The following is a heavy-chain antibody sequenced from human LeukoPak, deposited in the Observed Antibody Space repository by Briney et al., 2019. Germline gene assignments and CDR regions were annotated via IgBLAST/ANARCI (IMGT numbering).Heavy chain of an antibody. J-gene: IGHJ4*02. CDR2: IIPISGTA. Sequence: SVKVSCKASGGTFSSYAISWVRQAPGQGLEWMGGIIPISGTANYAQKFQGRVTITTDESTSTAYMELSSLRSEDTAVYYCARVQRVLLWFGGTPGYFDYWGQGTLVTVSS. V-gene: IGHV1-69*05. CDR1: GGTFSSYA. D-gene: IGHD3-10*01. CDR3: ARVQRVLLWFGGTPGYFDY.